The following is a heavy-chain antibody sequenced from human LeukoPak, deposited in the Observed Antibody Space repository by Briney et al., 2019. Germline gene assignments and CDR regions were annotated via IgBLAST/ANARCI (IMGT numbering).Heavy chain of an antibody. Sequence: PGGSLRLSCAASGFTFSSYAMSWVRQAPGKGLEWVSAISGSGGSTYYADSVKGRFTISRDNSKNTLYLQMNSLRAEDTAVYYCAKTRGYYYDSSGYYGSPDAFDIWGQGTMVTVSS. V-gene: IGHV3-23*01. CDR2: ISGSGGST. CDR3: AKTRGYYYDSSGYYGSPDAFDI. J-gene: IGHJ3*02. CDR1: GFTFSSYA. D-gene: IGHD3-22*01.